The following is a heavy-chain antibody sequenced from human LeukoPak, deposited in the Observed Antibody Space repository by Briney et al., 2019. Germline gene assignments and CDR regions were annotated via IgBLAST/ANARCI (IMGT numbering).Heavy chain of an antibody. V-gene: IGHV3-30*04. CDR2: ISYDGSNK. CDR3: ARDLEGNSGSLDY. CDR1: GFTFSSYA. Sequence: PGRSLRLSCAASGFTFSSYAMHWVRQAPGKGLEWVAVISYDGSNKYYADSVKGRFTISRDNSKNTLYLQMNSLRAEDTAVYYCARDLEGNSGSLDYWGQGTLVTVSS. D-gene: IGHD1-26*01. J-gene: IGHJ4*02.